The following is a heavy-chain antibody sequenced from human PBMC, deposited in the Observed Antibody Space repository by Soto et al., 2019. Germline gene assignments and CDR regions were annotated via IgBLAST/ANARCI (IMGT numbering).Heavy chain of an antibody. CDR1: GFTFSSYS. J-gene: IGHJ6*01. CDR3: AREETAWPLAYGLDV. V-gene: IGHV3-21*01. CDR2: ITRNNDI. Sequence: PGGSLRLSCAASGFTFSSYSIHWVRQAPGKGLEWVSAITRNNDIYYADSVKGRFTISRDNAQNSVSLQMDSLRAEDTAVYYCAREETAWPLAYGLDVWGQGTPVTVSS. D-gene: IGHD2-21*02.